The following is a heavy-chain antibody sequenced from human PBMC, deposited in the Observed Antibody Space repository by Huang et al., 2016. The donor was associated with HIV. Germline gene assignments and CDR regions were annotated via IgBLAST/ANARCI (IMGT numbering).Heavy chain of an antibody. CDR1: GDSIGSGGHY. CDR2: IYYSWST. D-gene: IGHD3-10*01. CDR3: SRALYYHGSGSYSDY. Sequence: QVQLQESGPGLVKPSQTLSLTCTVSGDSIGSGGHYWSWIRQPPGKGLEWIGVIYYSWSTSHNPSLKSRVTISVDTSKNQFSLKLSSVTAADTAVYFCSRALYYHGSGSYSDYWGRGTLVTVSS. J-gene: IGHJ4*02. V-gene: IGHV4-30-4*08.